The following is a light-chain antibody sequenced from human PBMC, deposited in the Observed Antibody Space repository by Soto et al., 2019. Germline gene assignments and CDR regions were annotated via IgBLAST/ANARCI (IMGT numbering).Light chain of an antibody. CDR1: QSVSNNY. J-gene: IGKJ1*01. V-gene: IGKV3-20*01. CDR3: QQYGSSGT. Sequence: FVLTQSPGTLSVSPGERATLSCRASQSVSNNYLAWYQQKPGQAPRLLIYGASNRATGIPDRFSGSGSGTDFTLTISRLEPEDFAVYYCQQYGSSGTFGQGTKVDIK. CDR2: GAS.